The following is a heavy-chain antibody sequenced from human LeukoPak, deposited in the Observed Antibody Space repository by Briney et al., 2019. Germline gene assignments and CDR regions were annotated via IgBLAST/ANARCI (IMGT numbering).Heavy chain of an antibody. D-gene: IGHD2-8*01. V-gene: IGHV1-8*01. J-gene: IGHJ6*02. CDR1: GYTFTSYD. CDR2: MNPNSGNT. Sequence: GASVKVSCKASGYTFTSYDINWVRQATGQGLEWMGWMNPNSGNTGYAQKFQGRVTMTRNTSISTAYMELSSLRSEDTAVYYCARGQMYYYYYYYGMDVWGQGTTVTVSS. CDR3: ARGQMYYYYYYYGMDV.